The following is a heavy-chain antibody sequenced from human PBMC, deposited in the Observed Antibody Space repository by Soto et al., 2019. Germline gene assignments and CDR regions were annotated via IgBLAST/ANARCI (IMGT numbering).Heavy chain of an antibody. CDR2: VYYSGST. D-gene: IGHD3-9*01. CDR1: GGSIRSYY. CDR3: ARARYVSEIVTGYADYYYCGMDV. Sequence: QVQLQESGPGLVKPSETLSLTCTVSGGSIRSYYWTWIRQPPGKGLEWIGYVYYSGSTNYNPSLKSRVTMSLDTSTKQCSLKLSSVTAADTAVYFCARARYVSEIVTGYADYYYCGMDVWGQGTPVTVSS. J-gene: IGHJ6*02. V-gene: IGHV4-59*01.